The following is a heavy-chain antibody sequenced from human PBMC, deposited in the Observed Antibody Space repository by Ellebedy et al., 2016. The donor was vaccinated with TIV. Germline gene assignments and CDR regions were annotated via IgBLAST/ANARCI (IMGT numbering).Heavy chain of an antibody. CDR3: ARDSGGIRDY. D-gene: IGHD5-12*01. CDR2: IYYSGST. J-gene: IGHJ4*02. CDR1: GGSISSSSYY. V-gene: IGHV4-39*01. Sequence: MPGGSLRLSCTVSGGSISSSSYYWGWIRQPPGKGLEWIGSIYYSGSTYYNPSLKSRVTISVDTSKNQFSLKLSSVTAADTAVYYCARDSGGIRDYWGQGTLVTVSS.